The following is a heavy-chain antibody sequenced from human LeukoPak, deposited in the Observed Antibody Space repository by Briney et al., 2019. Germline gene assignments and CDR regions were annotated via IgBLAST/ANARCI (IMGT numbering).Heavy chain of an antibody. CDR2: MYYSGSC. D-gene: IGHD5-24*01. V-gene: IGHV4-59*01. Sequence: PSETLSLTATGYGVSISSNYWSWLRQPPGQDLMGFGYMYYSGSCNYNPALKSRVTISVDTSKNQFSLKLTSVTAADTAVYYCARGDNCGLTYFFDYWGQGTLVTVSS. CDR3: ARGDNCGLTYFFDY. J-gene: IGHJ4*02. CDR1: GVSISSNY.